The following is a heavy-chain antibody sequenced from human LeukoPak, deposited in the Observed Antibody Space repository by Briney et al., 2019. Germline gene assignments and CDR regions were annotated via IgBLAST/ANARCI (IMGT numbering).Heavy chain of an antibody. D-gene: IGHD3-22*01. CDR1: GGSITSDGYS. J-gene: IGHJ2*01. V-gene: IGHV4-30-2*01. CDR3: ARLSSPPVGSGYYQWYFEL. CDR2: IYHSGST. Sequence: PSETLSLTCAVSGGSITSDGYSWNWIRQPPGMGLELIGYIYHSGSTYCNPSLKSRVTMSVDRSKNLFSLKLNSVTGADTAVYYCARLSSPPVGSGYYQWYFELWGRGTLVTVSS.